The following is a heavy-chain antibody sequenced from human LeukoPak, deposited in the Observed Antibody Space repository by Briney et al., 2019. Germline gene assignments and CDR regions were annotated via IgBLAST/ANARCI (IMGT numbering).Heavy chain of an antibody. D-gene: IGHD6-19*01. CDR2: IHYSGST. CDR1: GGSISSYY. Sequence: PSETLSLTCTVSGGSISSYYWSWIRQPPGKGLEWIGHIHYSGSTNHNPSLKSRVTISVDTSKNQFSLKLSSVTAADTAVYYCARTDSSGWYVFDYWGQGTLVTVSS. J-gene: IGHJ4*02. V-gene: IGHV4-59*01. CDR3: ARTDSSGWYVFDY.